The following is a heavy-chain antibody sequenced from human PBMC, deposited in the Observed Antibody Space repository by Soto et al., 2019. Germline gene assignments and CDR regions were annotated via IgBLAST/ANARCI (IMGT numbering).Heavy chain of an antibody. J-gene: IGHJ5*02. D-gene: IGHD6-6*01. CDR3: ARVLPQLLNQTNWFDP. CDR1: GFTFRNYW. Sequence: GGSLRLSCATSGFTFRNYWMTWVRQAPSKGLEWVATIKEDGSEKYYADSLKGRFTISRDNAVSSLYLQVNSPRAEDTAVYYCARVLPQLLNQTNWFDPWGQGTLVTVSS. CDR2: IKEDGSEK. V-gene: IGHV3-7*01.